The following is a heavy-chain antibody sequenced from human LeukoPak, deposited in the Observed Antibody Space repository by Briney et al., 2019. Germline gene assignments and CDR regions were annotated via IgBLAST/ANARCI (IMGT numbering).Heavy chain of an antibody. Sequence: ASVKVSCKASGYTFTSYYMHWVRQAPGQGLEWMGIINPSGGSTSYAQKFQGRVTMTRDTSTSTVYMELSSLRSEDTAVYYCARGIDARSYDSSGYYVPWGQGTLVTVSS. D-gene: IGHD3-22*01. CDR1: GYTFTSYY. V-gene: IGHV1-46*01. CDR3: ARGIDARSYDSSGYYVP. J-gene: IGHJ5*02. CDR2: INPSGGST.